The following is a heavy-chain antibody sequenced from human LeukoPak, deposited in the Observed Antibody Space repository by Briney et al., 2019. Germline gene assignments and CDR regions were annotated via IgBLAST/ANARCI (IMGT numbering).Heavy chain of an antibody. CDR3: XXDEEGSSSDSXXXDY. CDR1: GGSISSYY. Sequence: SETLSLTCTVSGGSISSYYWSWIRQPAGKGLEWIGRIYTSGSTNYNPSLKSRVTMSVDTSKNQFSLKLSSVTAADTAVYYCXXDEEGSSSDSXXXDYWGQGXXXTXSS. J-gene: IGHJ4*02. CDR2: IYTSGST. D-gene: IGHD6-6*01. V-gene: IGHV4-4*07.